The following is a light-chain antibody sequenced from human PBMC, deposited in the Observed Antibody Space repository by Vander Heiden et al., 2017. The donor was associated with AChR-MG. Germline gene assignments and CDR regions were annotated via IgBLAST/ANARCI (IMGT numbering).Light chain of an antibody. V-gene: IGKV3-20*01. Sequence: ESVLTQSPGTLSLSPGERATLSCRASQSLSSSYLAWYQQRPGEAPRLLLYGASYRATGIPDRFSGTGSGTDFTLTISRREPEDFAVYYCQQYYNSPRTFGQGTKLEIK. J-gene: IGKJ2*01. CDR1: QSLSSSY. CDR3: QQYYNSPRT. CDR2: GAS.